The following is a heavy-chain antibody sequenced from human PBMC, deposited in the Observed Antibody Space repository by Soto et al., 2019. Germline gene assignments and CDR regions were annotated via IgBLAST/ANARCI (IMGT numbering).Heavy chain of an antibody. CDR1: GGSISSGGYY. V-gene: IGHV4-31*03. J-gene: IGHJ3*02. CDR2: IYYSGST. D-gene: IGHD6-13*01. CDR3: ARDLTRHSRTREKDAFDI. Sequence: PSEPLSLTCTVSGGSISSGGYYWGWIRQHPGKGLEWIGYIYYSGSTYYNPSLKSRVTISVDTSKNQFSLKLSSVTAADTAVYYCARDLTRHSRTREKDAFDIWGQGTMVTVSS.